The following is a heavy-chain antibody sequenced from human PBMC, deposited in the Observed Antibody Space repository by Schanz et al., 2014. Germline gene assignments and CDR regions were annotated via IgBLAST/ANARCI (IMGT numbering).Heavy chain of an antibody. J-gene: IGHJ6*02. CDR2: IYYSGST. CDR1: GGSISASY. Sequence: QVQLQQWGAGLLKPSETLSLTCTVSGGSISASYWGWIRQPPGKGLEWIAYIYYSGSTNYNPSLRGRVTISLDTSKNQFSLKLRSVTSADTAVYYCARDPGYSGQYGLDVWGQGTTVTVSS. V-gene: IGHV4-59*01. D-gene: IGHD6-13*01. CDR3: ARDPGYSGQYGLDV.